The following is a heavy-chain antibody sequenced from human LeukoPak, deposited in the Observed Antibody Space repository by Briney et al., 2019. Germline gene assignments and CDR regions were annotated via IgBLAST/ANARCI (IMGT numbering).Heavy chain of an antibody. CDR1: GGSISSYY. CDR3: ARFTGVAAGTYYYHYIDV. V-gene: IGHV4-59*01. Sequence: SETLSLTCTVSGGSISSYYWSWIRQPPGKGLEWIGYIYYTGSTTYNPSLESRITISVDMSKNQFSLRLSSVTAADTAVYYCARFTGVAAGTYYYHYIDVWGKGTTVTVSS. D-gene: IGHD6-13*01. J-gene: IGHJ6*03. CDR2: IYYTGST.